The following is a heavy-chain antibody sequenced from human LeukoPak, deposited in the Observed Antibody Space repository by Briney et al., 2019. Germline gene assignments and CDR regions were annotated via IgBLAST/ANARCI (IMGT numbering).Heavy chain of an antibody. CDR3: ARDGGGFLEPHLEVTMAK. J-gene: IGHJ4*02. Sequence: PGGSLRLSCKASGFTFSSYGMHWVRQAPGKGLEWVAVISYDGSNKYYADSVKGRFTISRDNSKNTLYLQMNSLRAEDTAVYYCARDGGGFLEPHLEVTMAKWGQGTLVTVSS. D-gene: IGHD3-3*01. CDR1: GFTFSSYG. CDR2: ISYDGSNK. V-gene: IGHV3-30*03.